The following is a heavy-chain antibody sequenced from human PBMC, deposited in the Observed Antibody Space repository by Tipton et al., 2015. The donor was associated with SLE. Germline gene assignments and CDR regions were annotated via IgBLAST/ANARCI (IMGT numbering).Heavy chain of an antibody. J-gene: IGHJ6*02. CDR3: ASTAYCGGDCYFHHYGMDV. CDR2: IYYSGST. Sequence: TLSLTCTVSGGSISSYYWSWIRQPPGKGLEWIGYIYYSGSTNYNPSLKSRVTISVDTSKNQFSLKLSSVTAADTAVYYCASTAYCGGDCYFHHYGMDVWGQGP. CDR1: GGSISSYY. D-gene: IGHD2-21*01. V-gene: IGHV4-59*08.